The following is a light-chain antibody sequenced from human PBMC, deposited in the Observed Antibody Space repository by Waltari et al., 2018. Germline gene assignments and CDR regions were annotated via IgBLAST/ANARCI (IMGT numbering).Light chain of an antibody. CDR2: FAS. CDR1: QDIINY. V-gene: IGKV1-17*01. Sequence: DIQMTQSPSSLSASVGDTVTITCRASQDIINYVAWYQQKPGKPPKPLIYFASNLETGVPSRFSGSGSGTGFTLTISRLQPEDFATYYCQQHTAYPVSFGQGTKVEIK. CDR3: QQHTAYPVS. J-gene: IGKJ2*03.